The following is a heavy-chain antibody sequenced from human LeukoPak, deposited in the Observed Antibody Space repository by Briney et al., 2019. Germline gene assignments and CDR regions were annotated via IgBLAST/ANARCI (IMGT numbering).Heavy chain of an antibody. V-gene: IGHV4-30-4*01. CDR2: IYYSGST. CDR3: ARDAYDSSGYWRWWFDP. CDR1: GGSISSGDYY. J-gene: IGHJ5*02. Sequence: SQTLSLTCTVSGGSISSGDYYWSWIRQPPGKGLEWIGYIYYSGSTYYNPSLKSRVTLSVDTSKNQFSLKLSSVTAADTAVYYCARDAYDSSGYWRWWFDPWGQGTLVTVSS. D-gene: IGHD3-22*01.